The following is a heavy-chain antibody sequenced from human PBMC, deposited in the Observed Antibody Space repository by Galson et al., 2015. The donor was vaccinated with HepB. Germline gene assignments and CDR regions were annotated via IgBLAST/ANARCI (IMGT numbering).Heavy chain of an antibody. J-gene: IGHJ4*02. CDR3: VTDSLLWLGADQGIY. CDR2: IQSDSAGGPT. Sequence: SLSLSYAASECTFTNACCGGVRQAPRDALEWISRIQSDSAGGPTDDAAPAKGRFVIPRDVSKDTVYLQMDNLETDDTSIYYCVTDSLLWLGADQGIYGGQGILVAVSS. CDR1: ECTFTNAC. D-gene: IGHD3-10*01. V-gene: IGHV3-15*05.